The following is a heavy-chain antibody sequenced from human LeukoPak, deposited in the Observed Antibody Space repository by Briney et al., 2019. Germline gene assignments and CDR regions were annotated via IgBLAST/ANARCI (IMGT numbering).Heavy chain of an antibody. CDR2: MNPNSGNT. D-gene: IGHD3-22*01. V-gene: IGHV1-8*03. CDR1: GYNFTNYD. CDR3: ARVYDSSGYYLGY. J-gene: IGHJ4*02. Sequence: ASVKVSFKGSGYNFTNYDINWVGQAPGKRLGVVGWMNPNSGNTGYAQKFQGRVTITRNTSISTAYMELSSLRSEDTAVYYCARVYDSSGYYLGYWGQGTLVTVSS.